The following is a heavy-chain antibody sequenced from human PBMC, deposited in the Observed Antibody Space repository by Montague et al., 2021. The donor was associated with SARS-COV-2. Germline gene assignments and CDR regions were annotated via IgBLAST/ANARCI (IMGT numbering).Heavy chain of an antibody. CDR1: GGSINSITYY. V-gene: IGHV4-61*02. CDR3: ARVWGTVTDS. CDR2: IDSGGYN. J-gene: IGHJ5*01. Sequence: TLSLTCTVSGGSINSITYYWSWLMQPAGKGLEWIGRIDSGGYNNYNPSLKSRVTMSMDTSKNQFFLNLTSLTAADTAVYYCARVWGTVTDSWGPGTLVTVSS. D-gene: IGHD3-16*01.